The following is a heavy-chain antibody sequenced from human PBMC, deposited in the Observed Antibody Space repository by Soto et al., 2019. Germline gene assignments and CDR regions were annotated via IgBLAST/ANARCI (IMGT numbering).Heavy chain of an antibody. Sequence: QVQLQESGPGLVKPSQTLSLTCTVSGGSISSGGYYWSWIRQHPGKGLGWIGYIYYSGSTYYNPSLKSRVTISVDTSKNQFSLKLSSVTAADTAVYYCARGIAVAGTSLYYGMDVWGQGTTVTVSS. CDR1: GGSISSGGYY. J-gene: IGHJ6*02. V-gene: IGHV4-31*03. CDR3: ARGIAVAGTSLYYGMDV. CDR2: IYYSGST. D-gene: IGHD6-19*01.